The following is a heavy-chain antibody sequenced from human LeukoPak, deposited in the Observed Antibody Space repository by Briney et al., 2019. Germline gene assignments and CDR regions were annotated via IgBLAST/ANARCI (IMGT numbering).Heavy chain of an antibody. V-gene: IGHV4-4*07. CDR3: ARHRSVSRIMITFGGVIGKNWFDP. CDR1: GGSISSYY. D-gene: IGHD3-16*02. Sequence: SETLSLTCTVSGGSISSYYWSWIRQPAGKGLEWIGRIYTSGSTNYNPSLKSRVTISVDTSKNQFSLKLSSVTAADTAVYYCARHRSVSRIMITFGGVIGKNWFDPWGQGTLVTVSS. CDR2: IYTSGST. J-gene: IGHJ5*02.